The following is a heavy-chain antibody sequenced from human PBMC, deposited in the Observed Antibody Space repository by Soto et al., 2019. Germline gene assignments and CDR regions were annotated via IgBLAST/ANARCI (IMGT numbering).Heavy chain of an antibody. CDR2: IYSGGST. J-gene: IGHJ6*02. D-gene: IGHD4-17*01. Sequence: EVQLVETGGGLIQPGGSLRLSCAASGFTVSSNYMSWVRQAPGKGLEWVSVIYSGGSTYYADSVKGRFTISRDNSKNKLYLQMNSLRAEDTAVYYCAREGDYASHPFDYYGMDVWGQGTTVTVSS. CDR3: AREGDYASHPFDYYGMDV. CDR1: GFTVSSNY. V-gene: IGHV3-53*02.